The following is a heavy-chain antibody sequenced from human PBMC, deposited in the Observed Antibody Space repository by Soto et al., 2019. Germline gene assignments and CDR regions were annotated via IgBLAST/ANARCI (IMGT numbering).Heavy chain of an antibody. CDR2: IYYSGST. J-gene: IGHJ6*02. Sequence: SETLSLTCTVSGGSISSGGYYWSWIRQHPGKGLEWIGYIYYSGSTYYNPSLKSRVTISVDTSKNQFSLKLSSVTAADTAVYYCARNLELLGYGMDVWGQGTTVTVSS. V-gene: IGHV4-31*03. CDR1: GGSISSGGYY. CDR3: ARNLELLGYGMDV. D-gene: IGHD2-15*01.